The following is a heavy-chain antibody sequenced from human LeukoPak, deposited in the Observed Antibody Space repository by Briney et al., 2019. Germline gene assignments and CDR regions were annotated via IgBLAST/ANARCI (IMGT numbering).Heavy chain of an antibody. CDR1: GYTSTSFW. CDR3: ARDWKDPAAFDI. Sequence: GESLKISCKASGYTSTSFWIGWVRQAPGKGLEWMAIINPADSDTRYSPSFQGQVTISADKSISTAYLQWTNLKASDTAMYYCARDWKDPAAFDIWGQGTMVTVSS. D-gene: IGHD1-1*01. CDR2: INPADSDT. J-gene: IGHJ3*02. V-gene: IGHV5-51*01.